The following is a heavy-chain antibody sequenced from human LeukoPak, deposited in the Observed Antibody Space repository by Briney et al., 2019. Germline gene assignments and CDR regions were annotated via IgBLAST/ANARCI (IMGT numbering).Heavy chain of an antibody. V-gene: IGHV3-23*01. CDR2: ISGSGGST. D-gene: IGHD5-12*01. J-gene: IGHJ4*02. CDR1: GFTFSSYA. Sequence: GGSLRLSCAASGFTFSSYALSWVRQAPGKGLEWVSAISGSGGSTYYADSVKGRFTISRDNSKNTLYLQMNSLRAEDTAVYYCARLIVATIKDYFDYWGQGTLVTVSS. CDR3: ARLIVATIKDYFDY.